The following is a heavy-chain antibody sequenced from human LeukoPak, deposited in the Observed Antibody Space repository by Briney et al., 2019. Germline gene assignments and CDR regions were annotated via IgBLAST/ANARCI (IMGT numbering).Heavy chain of an antibody. CDR3: IKDLRLDLHFDTFEM. CDR2: ISWYSGSR. D-gene: IGHD1-7*01. V-gene: IGHV3-9*01. CDR1: GVTISSYG. J-gene: IGHJ3*02. Sequence: CETLTLTCEASGVTISSYGMHWVRQPPGKGLEWVWIISWYSGSRVYCDLENGRFTITSNNTDKSLYLQMNSLMSDDAALYYSIKDLRLDLHFDTFEMWGQGTRLTVPS.